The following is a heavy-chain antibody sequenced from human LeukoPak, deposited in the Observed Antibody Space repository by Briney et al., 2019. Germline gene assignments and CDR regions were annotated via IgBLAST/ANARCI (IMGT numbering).Heavy chain of an antibody. CDR1: GLIFSKFG. CDR2: ISSDGSEA. Sequence: GRSLRLSCAASGLIFSKFGIHWVRHTPNKGLESVAVISSDGSEAYYANSVKGWFTISRDNSKNTLYLQMNSLRPEDSALYYCVRDGGGGYKQIDYWGQGTLVAVSS. D-gene: IGHD5-24*01. V-gene: IGHV3-30-3*01. J-gene: IGHJ4*02. CDR3: VRDGGGGYKQIDY.